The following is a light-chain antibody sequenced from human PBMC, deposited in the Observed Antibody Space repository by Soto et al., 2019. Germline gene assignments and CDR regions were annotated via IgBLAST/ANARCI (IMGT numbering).Light chain of an antibody. CDR2: EGR. Sequence: QSALTQPASVSGSPGQSITISCTGTSSDVGNYVSWYQQHPGKAPKLKIYEGRKRPSGVSNRFSGSKSGNTASLAISGLRTEDEADYYCAAWDDSLSGVVFGGGTKLTVL. CDR1: SSDVGNY. CDR3: AAWDDSLSGVV. V-gene: IGLV2-14*02. J-gene: IGLJ2*01.